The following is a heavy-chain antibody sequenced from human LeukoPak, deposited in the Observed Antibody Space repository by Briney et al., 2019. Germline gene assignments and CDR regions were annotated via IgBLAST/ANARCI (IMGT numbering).Heavy chain of an antibody. CDR2: IYYSGST. V-gene: IGHV4-59*12. Sequence: SETLSLTCTVSGGSISSYYWSWIRQPPGKGLEWIGYIYYSGSTNYNPSLKSRVTISVDTSKNQFSLKLSSVTAADTAVYYCARDYGVPAAIGAFDIWGQGTMVTVSS. CDR1: GGSISSYY. D-gene: IGHD2-2*02. CDR3: ARDYGVPAAIGAFDI. J-gene: IGHJ3*02.